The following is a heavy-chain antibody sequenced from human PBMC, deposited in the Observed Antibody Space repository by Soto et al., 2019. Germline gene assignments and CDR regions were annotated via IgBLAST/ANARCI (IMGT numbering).Heavy chain of an antibody. Sequence: PWGSLTLSCAGSGFIFSSYEFTWVRLAPGRGLEWVSYISHGGGATHYGDSVKGRFTISRDDATSSLYLQMESLRVEDTAVYFCARKSQWLSGYIYHGMDVWGQGITVTVSS. V-gene: IGHV3-48*03. D-gene: IGHD6-19*01. CDR3: ARKSQWLSGYIYHGMDV. CDR2: ISHGGGAT. J-gene: IGHJ6*01. CDR1: GFIFSSYE.